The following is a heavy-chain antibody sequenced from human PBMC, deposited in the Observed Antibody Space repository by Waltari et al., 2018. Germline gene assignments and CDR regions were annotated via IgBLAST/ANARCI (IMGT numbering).Heavy chain of an antibody. J-gene: IGHJ6*02. CDR1: GYTFTGYS. Sequence: QVQLVQSGAEVKKPGASVKVSCKASGYTFTGYSMHWVRQAPGQGLGWINPNSGGTNYAQKFQGRVTMTRDTSISTAYMELSRLSSVTAADTAVYYCARGEIDGSGSYYYYYGMDVWGQGTTVTVSS. V-gene: IGHV1-2*02. CDR2: INPNSGGT. D-gene: IGHD3-10*01. CDR3: ARGEIDGSGSYYYYYGMDV.